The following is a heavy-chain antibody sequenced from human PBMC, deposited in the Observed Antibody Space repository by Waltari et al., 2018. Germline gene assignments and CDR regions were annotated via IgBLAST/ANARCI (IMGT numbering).Heavy chain of an antibody. D-gene: IGHD6-13*01. J-gene: IGHJ3*02. CDR3: ARGGQQLALGAFDI. CDR2: INPNSGGT. CDR1: GYTFTGYY. V-gene: IGHV1-2*02. Sequence: QVQLVQSGAEVKKPGASVKVSCKASGYTFTGYYMHWVRQAPGQGLEWMGWINPNSGGTNYAKKFQGRVTMTRDTSSSTAYMELSRLRSDDTAVYYGARGGQQLALGAFDIWGQGTMVTVSS.